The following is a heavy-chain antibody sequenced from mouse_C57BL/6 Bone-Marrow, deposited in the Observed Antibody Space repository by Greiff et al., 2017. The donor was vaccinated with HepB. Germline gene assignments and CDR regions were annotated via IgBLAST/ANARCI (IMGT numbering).Heavy chain of an antibody. D-gene: IGHD2-1*01. CDR3: AKHEGGNYPYAMDY. CDR1: GFSFTSYG. J-gene: IGHJ4*01. CDR2: IWGGGST. Sequence: QVQLKESGPGLVAPSQSLSITCTVSGFSFTSYGVDWVRQPPGKGLEWLGVIWGGGSTIYNSALMSRLSISTDDSKSQVFIKMNRLQTDDTAMYYCAKHEGGNYPYAMDYWGQGTSVTVSS. V-gene: IGHV2-9*01.